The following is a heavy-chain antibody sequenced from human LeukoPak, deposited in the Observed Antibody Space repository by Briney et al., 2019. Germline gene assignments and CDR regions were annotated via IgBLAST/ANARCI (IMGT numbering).Heavy chain of an antibody. CDR2: IKKDGSEK. CDR3: ARDDNWGSDY. Sequence: GGSLRLSCAASGFTFSRYWMSWVRQAPGKGLEWVANIKKDGSEKYYADSVKGRFTISRDNAKNSLYLQMNSLKAEDTAVYYCARDDNWGSDYWGQGTLVTVSS. J-gene: IGHJ4*02. CDR1: GFTFSRYW. V-gene: IGHV3-7*04. D-gene: IGHD7-27*01.